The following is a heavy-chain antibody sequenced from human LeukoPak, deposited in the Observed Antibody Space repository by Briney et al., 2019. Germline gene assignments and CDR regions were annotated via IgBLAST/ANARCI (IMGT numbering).Heavy chain of an antibody. D-gene: IGHD3-10*01. Sequence: ASMKVSCKASGYTFTGYYMHWVRQAPGQGLEWMGWINPNSGGTNYAQKFQGRVTMTRDTSISTAYMELSRLRSDDTAVYYCARRAAYYYGSGSYRFDYWGQGTLVTVSS. J-gene: IGHJ4*02. CDR1: GYTFTGYY. V-gene: IGHV1-2*02. CDR3: ARRAAYYYGSGSYRFDY. CDR2: INPNSGGT.